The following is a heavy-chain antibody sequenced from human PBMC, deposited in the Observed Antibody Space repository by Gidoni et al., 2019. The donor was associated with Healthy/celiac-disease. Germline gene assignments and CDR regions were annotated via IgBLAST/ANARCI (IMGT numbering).Heavy chain of an antibody. CDR2: ISSSSSTI. CDR1: GFSFSSYS. Sequence: EVQLVESGGGLVQPGGPPRLSCAASGFSFSSYSMNWVRQAPGKGLEWVSYISSSSSTIYYADSVKGRFTISRDKAKNSLYLQMNSLRDEDTAVYYCARDGYDYVWGSYEDYWGQGTLVTVSS. CDR3: ARDGYDYVWGSYEDY. V-gene: IGHV3-48*02. D-gene: IGHD3-16*01. J-gene: IGHJ4*02.